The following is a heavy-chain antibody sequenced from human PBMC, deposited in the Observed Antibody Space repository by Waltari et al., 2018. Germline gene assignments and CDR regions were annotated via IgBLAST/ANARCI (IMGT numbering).Heavy chain of an antibody. J-gene: IGHJ6*02. CDR1: GFTFSRYW. CDR3: ARVATKTYSSPVPGRPYYYGMDV. Sequence: EEQLVESGGGLAQPGESLRRSCAASGFTFSRYWMDWVRQAPGKGLVGVSRIISDVSTRTYADSVKGRVTSSRDNAKNTLYVQMNRLRAEDTAVYYCARVATKTYSSPVPGRPYYYGMDVWGQGTMVTVSS. V-gene: IGHV3-74*01. D-gene: IGHD3-22*01. CDR2: IISDVSTR.